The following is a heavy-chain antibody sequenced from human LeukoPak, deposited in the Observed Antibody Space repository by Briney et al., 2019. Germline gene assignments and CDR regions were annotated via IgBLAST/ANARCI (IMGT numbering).Heavy chain of an antibody. CDR2: ISGSGGAI. CDR1: GFTFSDYY. CDR3: ARVQSYYYDSSGYYYYYYGMDV. D-gene: IGHD3-22*01. Sequence: GGSLRLSCAASGFTFSDYYMSWIRQAPGQGLEWVSFISGSGGAIYYAGSVKGRFIISRDNAKKSLFLQMNSLRAEDTAVYYCARVQSYYYDSSGYYYYYYGMDVWGQGTTVTVSS. J-gene: IGHJ6*02. V-gene: IGHV3-11*04.